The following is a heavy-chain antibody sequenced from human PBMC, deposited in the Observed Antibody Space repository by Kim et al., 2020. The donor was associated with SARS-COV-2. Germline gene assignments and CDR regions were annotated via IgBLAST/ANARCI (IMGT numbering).Heavy chain of an antibody. CDR2: IIPIFGTA. D-gene: IGHD2-15*01. CDR3: AGRYCSGGSCYWGSDYYFDY. Sequence: SVKVSCKASGGTFSSYAISWVRQAPGQGLEWMGGIIPIFGTANYAQKFQGRVTITADESTSTAYMELSSLRSEDTAVYYCAGRYCSGGSCYWGSDYYFDYWGQGTLVTVSS. V-gene: IGHV1-69*13. CDR1: GGTFSSYA. J-gene: IGHJ4*02.